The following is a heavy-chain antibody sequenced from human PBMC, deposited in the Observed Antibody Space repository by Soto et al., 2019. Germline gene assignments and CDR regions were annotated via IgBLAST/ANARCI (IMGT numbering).Heavy chain of an antibody. CDR3: AGDLDVPPHYYYYGMDI. D-gene: IGHD3-10*01. V-gene: IGHV3-23*01. CDR2: ISSHGDTT. Sequence: EEQLLQSGGGVVQSGGSLRLSCEASGFLFSSYAMNWVRQAPGKGLEWVSSISSHGDTTYYAESVRGRFTISRDNSRSTVFLQMNSLRAEDTAVYYCAGDLDVPPHYYYYGMDIWGQGTPVTVSS. CDR1: GFLFSSYA. J-gene: IGHJ6*02.